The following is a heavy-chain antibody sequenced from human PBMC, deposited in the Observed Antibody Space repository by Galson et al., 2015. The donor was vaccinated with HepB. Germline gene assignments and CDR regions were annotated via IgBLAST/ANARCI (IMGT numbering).Heavy chain of an antibody. D-gene: IGHD2-2*01. CDR2: ISAYNGNT. CDR3: ARDESLRCSSTSCYNQIYYYYGMDV. Sequence: SVKVSCKASGYTFTSYGISWVRQAPGQGLEWMGWISAYNGNTNYAQKLQGRVTMTTDTSTSTAYMELWSLRSDDTAVYYCARDESLRCSSTSCYNQIYYYYGMDVWGQGTAVTVSS. J-gene: IGHJ6*02. V-gene: IGHV1-18*04. CDR1: GYTFTSYG.